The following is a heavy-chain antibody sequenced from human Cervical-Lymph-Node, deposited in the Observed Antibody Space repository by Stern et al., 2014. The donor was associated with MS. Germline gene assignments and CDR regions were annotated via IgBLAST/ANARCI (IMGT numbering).Heavy chain of an antibody. CDR3: VKNHYGLDY. V-gene: IGHV3-11*01. CDR1: GFRFSDYY. D-gene: IGHD3-10*01. Sequence: VQLLESGGGLVKPGGSLRLSCAASGFRFSDYYMAWVRQAPGKGLEWVSYITGSGDITNYADSVKGRFTISRDNAKNSLHLQMNSLRAEDTAVYYCVKNHYGLDYWGQGALVTVSS. CDR2: ITGSGDIT. J-gene: IGHJ4*02.